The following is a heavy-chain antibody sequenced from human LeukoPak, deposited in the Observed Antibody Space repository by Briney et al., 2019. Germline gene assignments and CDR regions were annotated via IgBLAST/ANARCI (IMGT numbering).Heavy chain of an antibody. CDR1: GFTLSSYS. Sequence: GGSLRLSCAASGFTLSSYSMNWVRQAPGKGLEWVSSISSSSSYIYYADSVKGRFTIPRDNAKNSLYLQMNSLRAEDTAVYYCARDPTRDFWSGYYSSRGGTHFDYWGQGTLVTVSS. V-gene: IGHV3-21*01. J-gene: IGHJ4*02. D-gene: IGHD3-3*01. CDR3: ARDPTRDFWSGYYSSRGGTHFDY. CDR2: ISSSSSYI.